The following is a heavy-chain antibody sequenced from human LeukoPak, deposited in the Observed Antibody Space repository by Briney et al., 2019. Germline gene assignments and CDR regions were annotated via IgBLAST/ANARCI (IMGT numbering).Heavy chain of an antibody. CDR1: GFTFSNYG. J-gene: IGHJ5*02. D-gene: IGHD4-11*01. CDR2: ISGSGGST. V-gene: IGHV3-23*01. CDR3: AKGALTTVNYWFDP. Sequence: GGSLRLSCSVSGFTFSNYGMNWVRQAPGKGLEWVSAISGSGGSTYYADSVKGRFTISRDNSKNTLYLQMNSLRAEDTAVYYCAKGALTTVNYWFDPWGQGTLVTVSS.